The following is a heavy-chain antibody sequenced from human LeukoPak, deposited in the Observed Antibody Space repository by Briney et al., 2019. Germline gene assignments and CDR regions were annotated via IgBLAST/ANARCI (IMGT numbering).Heavy chain of an antibody. CDR2: INPNIGGT. Sequence: ASVTVSFKASGYTFTVYYMHWVRQAPGQGLEWMGWINPNIGGTNYAQKFQGRVTMTRDTSINTAYMELNRLRSDDTAVDYCARDRIAAAGFDPWGQGTLVTVSS. CDR1: GYTFTVYY. D-gene: IGHD6-13*01. J-gene: IGHJ5*02. V-gene: IGHV1-2*02. CDR3: ARDRIAAAGFDP.